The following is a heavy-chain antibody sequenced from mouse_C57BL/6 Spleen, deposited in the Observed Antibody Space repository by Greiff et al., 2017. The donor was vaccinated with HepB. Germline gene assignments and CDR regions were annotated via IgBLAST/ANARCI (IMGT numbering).Heavy chain of an antibody. J-gene: IGHJ2*01. D-gene: IGHD1-1*01. Sequence: EVQLQQSGPELVKPGASVKISCKASGYTFTDYYMNWVKQSHGKSLEWIGDINPNNGGTSYNQKFKGKATLTVDKSSSTAYMELRSLTSEDSAVYYCARSDYYGSSPFDYWGKGTTHTVSS. CDR1: GYTFTDYY. CDR2: INPNNGGT. CDR3: ARSDYYGSSPFDY. V-gene: IGHV1-26*01.